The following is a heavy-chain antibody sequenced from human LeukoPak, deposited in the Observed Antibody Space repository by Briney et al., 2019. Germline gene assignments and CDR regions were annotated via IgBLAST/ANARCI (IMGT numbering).Heavy chain of an antibody. V-gene: IGHV3-30*18. CDR2: ISYDRSNK. Sequence: PGRSLRLSCVASGFTFNNYGMHWVRQAPGKGLEWVSVISYDRSNKYYADSVQDRFTISRDNSKNTLYLQMNSLRVEDTAVYYCTKGVLGGTQSVSAGLDSWGQGTLVTVSS. J-gene: IGHJ4*02. CDR3: TKGVLGGTQSVSAGLDS. CDR1: GFTFNNYG. D-gene: IGHD3-16*01.